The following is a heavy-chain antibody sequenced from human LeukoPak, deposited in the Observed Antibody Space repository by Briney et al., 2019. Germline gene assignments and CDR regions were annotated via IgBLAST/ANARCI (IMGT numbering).Heavy chain of an antibody. J-gene: IGHJ4*02. V-gene: IGHV1-46*01. CDR1: GYTFTGYY. CDR3: ASSWWELHEARFDY. CDR2: INLSGGST. D-gene: IGHD1-26*01. Sequence: ASVKVSCKASGYTFTGYYMHWVRQAPGQGLEWMGIINLSGGSTSYAQKFQGRVTMTRDMSTSTVYMELSSLRSEDTAVYYCASSWWELHEARFDYWGQGTLVTVSS.